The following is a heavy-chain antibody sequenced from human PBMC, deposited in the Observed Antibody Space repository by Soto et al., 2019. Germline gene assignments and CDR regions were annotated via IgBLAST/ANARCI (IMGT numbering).Heavy chain of an antibody. Sequence: QVQLVQSGAEVKKPGASVKVSCKASGCTFTSYYMHWVRQAPGQGLEWMGIINPSGGSTSYAQKFQGRVTMTRDTSTSTVYMELSSLRSEDTAVNYCARDDGGPAGYSSPWGQGTLVTVSS. CDR1: GCTFTSYY. V-gene: IGHV1-46*01. CDR2: INPSGGST. J-gene: IGHJ5*02. CDR3: ARDDGGPAGYSSP. D-gene: IGHD6-19*01.